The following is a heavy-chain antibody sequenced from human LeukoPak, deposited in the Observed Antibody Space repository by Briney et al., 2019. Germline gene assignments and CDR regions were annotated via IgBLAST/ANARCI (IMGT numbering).Heavy chain of an antibody. Sequence: GGSLRLSCAASGFTFSSYGMHRVRQAPGKGLEWVAFIRYDGSNKYYADSVKGRFTVSRDNSKNTLYLQMNSLRAEDTAVYYCAKDIRAYCGGDCYFDYWGQGTLVTVSS. CDR2: IRYDGSNK. CDR1: GFTFSSYG. CDR3: AKDIRAYCGGDCYFDY. D-gene: IGHD2-21*02. V-gene: IGHV3-30*02. J-gene: IGHJ4*02.